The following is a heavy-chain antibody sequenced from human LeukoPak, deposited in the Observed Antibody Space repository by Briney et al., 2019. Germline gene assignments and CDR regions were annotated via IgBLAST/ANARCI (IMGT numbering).Heavy chain of an antibody. CDR2: IYTSGST. V-gene: IGHV4-4*07. Sequence: SETLSLTCTVSGVSISPYYWSWIRQPAGQGLEWIGRIYTSGSTIYNPSLKSRLTMSVDTSKNQFSLKLSSVTAADTAVYYCARDQGIAAAGLVYFDYWGQGTLVTVSS. CDR1: GVSISPYY. J-gene: IGHJ4*02. CDR3: ARDQGIAAAGLVYFDY. D-gene: IGHD6-13*01.